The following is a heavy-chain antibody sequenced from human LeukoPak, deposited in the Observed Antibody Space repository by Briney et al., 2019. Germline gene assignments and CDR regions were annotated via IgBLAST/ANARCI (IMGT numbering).Heavy chain of an antibody. CDR1: GFTFSGYG. D-gene: IGHD4-23*01. CDR2: ISGSSGNT. V-gene: IGHV3-23*01. CDR3: AKSRSGNTDGFDI. Sequence: GGSLRLSCAASGFTFSGYGMHWVRQAPGKGLEWVSGISGSSGNTYYADSVKGRFTISRDNSKNTLYLQMNSLRAEDTAVYYCAKSRSGNTDGFDIWGQGTMVTVSS. J-gene: IGHJ3*02.